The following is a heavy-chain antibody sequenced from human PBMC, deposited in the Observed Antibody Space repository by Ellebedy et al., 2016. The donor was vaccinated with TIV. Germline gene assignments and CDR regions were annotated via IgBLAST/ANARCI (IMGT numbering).Heavy chain of an antibody. V-gene: IGHV3-7*01. CDR1: GFTFSNYW. D-gene: IGHD6-19*01. Sequence: GGSLRLSXAASGFTFSNYWMHWVRQAPGRGLEWVANIKQDESEKYYVDSVKGRFTISRDNAKNSLYLQMNSLRAEDTAVYYCARTLGSGSCYWGQGTLVTVSS. J-gene: IGHJ4*02. CDR2: IKQDESEK. CDR3: ARTLGSGSCY.